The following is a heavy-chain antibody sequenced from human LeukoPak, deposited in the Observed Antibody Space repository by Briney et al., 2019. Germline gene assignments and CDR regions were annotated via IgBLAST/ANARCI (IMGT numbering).Heavy chain of an antibody. J-gene: IGHJ4*02. D-gene: IGHD6-13*01. CDR1: GFTFSNYA. V-gene: IGHV3-23*01. CDR2: VSGSGGGT. CDR3: ARGKGQQLVADY. Sequence: SGGSLRLSCAASGFTFSNYAMNWVRQAPARGLEWVSSVSGSGGGTFYADSVKGRFTVSRDNSKNTLFLRMNSLSAEDTAVYYCARGKGQQLVADYWGQGTLVSISS.